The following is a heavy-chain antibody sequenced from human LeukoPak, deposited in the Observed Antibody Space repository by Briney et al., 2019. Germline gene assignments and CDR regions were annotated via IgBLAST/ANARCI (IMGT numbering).Heavy chain of an antibody. D-gene: IGHD3-16*01. CDR1: GNSITTYW. CDR3: ATYFAGAETFDI. J-gene: IGHJ3*02. Sequence: GESLKISCKASGNSITTYWIGWVRQKPGKGLEWMGLIFPGDSDTKYSPSFQGQVAISADKSISTAYLQWSSLKASDTAMYYCATYFAGAETFDIWGQGTMVTVSS. CDR2: IFPGDSDT. V-gene: IGHV5-51*01.